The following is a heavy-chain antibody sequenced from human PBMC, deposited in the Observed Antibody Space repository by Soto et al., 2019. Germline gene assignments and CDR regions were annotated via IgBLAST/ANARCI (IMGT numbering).Heavy chain of an antibody. CDR1: GGSISSSSYY. CDR2: IYYSGST. Sequence: QLQLQESGPGLVKPSETLSLTCTVSGGSISSSSYYWGWIRQPPGKGLEWIGSIYYSGSTYYNPCLKSRVTISVDTSKNQFSLKLSSVTAADTAVYYCATLPSIAAAAPLWGQGTLVTVSS. D-gene: IGHD6-13*01. J-gene: IGHJ4*02. V-gene: IGHV4-39*01. CDR3: ATLPSIAAAAPL.